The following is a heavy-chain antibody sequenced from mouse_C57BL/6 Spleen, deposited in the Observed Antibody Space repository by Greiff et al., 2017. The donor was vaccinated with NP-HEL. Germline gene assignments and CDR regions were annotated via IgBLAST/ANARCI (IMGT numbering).Heavy chain of an antibody. CDR3: ARDRDYDYEMAWFAY. J-gene: IGHJ3*01. D-gene: IGHD2-4*01. CDR2: ISYDGSN. CDR1: GYSITSGYY. V-gene: IGHV3-6*01. Sequence: EVHLVESGPGLVKPSQSLSLTCSVTGYSITSGYYWNWIRQFPGNKLEWMGYISYDGSNNYNPSLKNRISITRDTSKNQFFLKLNSVTTEDTATYYCARDRDYDYEMAWFAYWGQGTLVTVSA.